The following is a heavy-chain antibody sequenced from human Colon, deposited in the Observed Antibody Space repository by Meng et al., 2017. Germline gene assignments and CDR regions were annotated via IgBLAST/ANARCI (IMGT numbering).Heavy chain of an antibody. CDR1: GFIFRDYL. CDR2: INQDGSDK. CDR3: ARTAGILDS. V-gene: IGHV3-7*01. D-gene: IGHD3-10*01. Sequence: GESLKISCAASGFIFRDYLMTWVRQAPGKGLEWVANINQDGSDKNYVDSLKGRFTISRDNTKKSLYLEMNSLRAEDTDVYYCARTAGILDSWGQGTLVTVSS. J-gene: IGHJ5*01.